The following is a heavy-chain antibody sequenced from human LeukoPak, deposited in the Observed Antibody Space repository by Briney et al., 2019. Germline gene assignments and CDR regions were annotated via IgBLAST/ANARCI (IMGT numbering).Heavy chain of an antibody. CDR3: ATDGVDFWSGYPKYYYGMDV. CDR1: GGSVSSGSYY. J-gene: IGHJ6*02. V-gene: IGHV4-61*01. CDR2: IYYSGST. D-gene: IGHD3-3*01. Sequence: PSETLSLTCTVSGGSVSSGSYYWSWIRQPPGKGLEWIGDIYYSGSTNYNPSLKNRVTILVDTSKNQFSLRLRSVTAADTAVYYCATDGVDFWSGYPKYYYGMDVWGQGTTVTVSS.